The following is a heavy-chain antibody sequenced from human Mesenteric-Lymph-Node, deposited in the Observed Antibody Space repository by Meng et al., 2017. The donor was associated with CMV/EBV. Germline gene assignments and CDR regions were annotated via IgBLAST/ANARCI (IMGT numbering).Heavy chain of an antibody. Sequence: GESLKISCVASGFTFSNYGMHWVRQAPGKGLEWVAFIRYDGSDKYYADSVKGRFTISRDNSNNTLFLQMSSLRIEDTAVYYCAKWGPWGQGTLVTVSS. CDR2: IRYDGSDK. V-gene: IGHV3-30*02. CDR1: GFTFSNYG. D-gene: IGHD3-16*01. J-gene: IGHJ5*02. CDR3: AKWGP.